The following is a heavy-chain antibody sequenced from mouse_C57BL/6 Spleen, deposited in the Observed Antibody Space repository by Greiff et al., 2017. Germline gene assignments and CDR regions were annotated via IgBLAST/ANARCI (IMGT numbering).Heavy chain of an antibody. J-gene: IGHJ4*01. D-gene: IGHD1-2*01. CDR1: GYTFTSYW. V-gene: IGHV1-69*01. CDR2: IVPSDSYT. CDR3: ARRRDGAMDY. Sequence: QVQLQQPGAELVMPGASVKLSCKASGYTFTSYWMHWVKQRPGQGLEWIGEIVPSDSYTNYNQKFKGKSTITVDKSSSTAYMQLSSLTSEDSAVYYCARRRDGAMDYWGQGTSVTVSS.